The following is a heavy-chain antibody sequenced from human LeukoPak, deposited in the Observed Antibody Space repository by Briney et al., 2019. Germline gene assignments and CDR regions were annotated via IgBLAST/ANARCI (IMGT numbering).Heavy chain of an antibody. D-gene: IGHD7-27*01. V-gene: IGHV3-23*01. CDR1: GFTFSSYA. J-gene: IGHJ4*02. CDR3: AKKVPANWGSYFDY. Sequence: PGGSLRLSCAASGFTFSSYAMSWVRQAPGKGLEWVSAISVSGDSTYSTDSVKGRFTISRDNSKNTLYLQMNSLRAEDTAVYYCAKKVPANWGSYFDYWGQGTLVTVS. CDR2: ISVSGDST.